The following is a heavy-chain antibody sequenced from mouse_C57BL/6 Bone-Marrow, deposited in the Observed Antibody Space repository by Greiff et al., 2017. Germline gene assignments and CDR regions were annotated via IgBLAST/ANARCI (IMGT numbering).Heavy chain of an antibody. CDR1: GYTFTSYW. J-gene: IGHJ1*03. D-gene: IGHD3-2*02. Sequence: QVQLQQPGAELVKPGASVKLSCKASGYTFTSYWMHWVKQRPGQGLEWIGMIHPNSGSTNYNEKFKSKGTLTVDKSSSTAYMQLSSLTSEDSAVYYGARQIRLRFYGYFDVWGTGTTVTVSS. V-gene: IGHV1-64*01. CDR3: ARQIRLRFYGYFDV. CDR2: IHPNSGST.